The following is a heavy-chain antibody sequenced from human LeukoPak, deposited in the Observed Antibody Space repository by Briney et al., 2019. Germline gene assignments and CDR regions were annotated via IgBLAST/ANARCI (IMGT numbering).Heavy chain of an antibody. Sequence: PSETQSLTCTISGDSIDPYSWSWIRQPPGKGLEWIGYISHIGTIKYNTSLMSRVSMGLDKPNNEFSLSLRSVTATDTALYFCARHQGSTVFNYWGRGVPVIVSS. V-gene: IGHV4-59*08. CDR2: ISHIGTI. J-gene: IGHJ1*01. CDR1: GDSIDPYS. CDR3: ARHQGSTVFNY. D-gene: IGHD5/OR15-5a*01.